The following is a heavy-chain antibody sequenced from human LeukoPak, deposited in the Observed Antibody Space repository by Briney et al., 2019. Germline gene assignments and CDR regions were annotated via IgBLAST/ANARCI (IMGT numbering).Heavy chain of an antibody. CDR2: ISGSCGST. D-gene: IGHD6-6*01. V-gene: IGHV3-23*01. Sequence: GGSLRLSCAASGFTFSSYAMSWVRQAPGKGLEWVSAISGSCGSTYYADSVKGRFTISRDNSKNTLYLQMNSLRAEDTAVYYCAKDSPFEYSSTLFDYWGQGTLVTVSS. CDR1: GFTFSSYA. CDR3: AKDSPFEYSSTLFDY. J-gene: IGHJ4*02.